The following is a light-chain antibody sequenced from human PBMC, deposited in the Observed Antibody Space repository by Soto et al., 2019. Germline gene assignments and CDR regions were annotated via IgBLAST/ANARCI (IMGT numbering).Light chain of an antibody. CDR1: QSISSW. V-gene: IGKV1-5*03. CDR2: KAS. CDR3: QQYNSYSEGFT. J-gene: IGKJ3*01. Sequence: DIQMTQSPSTLSASVGDRVTITCRASQSISSWLAWYQQKPGKAPKLLIYKASSLESGVPSRFSGSGSGTAFTLTISSLQPDDFATYYCQQYNSYSEGFTFGPGTKVDIK.